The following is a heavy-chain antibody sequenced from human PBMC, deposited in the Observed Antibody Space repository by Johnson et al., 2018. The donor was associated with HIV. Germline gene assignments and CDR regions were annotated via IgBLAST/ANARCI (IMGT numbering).Heavy chain of an antibody. CDR1: GFIFSSYA. CDR2: ISYDGSNK. Sequence: QVQLVESGGGVVQPGRSLRLSCAASGFIFSSYAMHWVRQAPGKGLEWVAVISYDGSNKYYADSVKGRFTISRDNSKNTLYLQMNTLRAEDTALYYCARRDSGSLSFDIWGQGTMVTVSS. J-gene: IGHJ3*02. V-gene: IGHV3-30*04. D-gene: IGHD1-26*01. CDR3: ARRDSGSLSFDI.